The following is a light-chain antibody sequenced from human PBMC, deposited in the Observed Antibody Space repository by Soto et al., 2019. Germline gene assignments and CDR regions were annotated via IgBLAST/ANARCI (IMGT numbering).Light chain of an antibody. Sequence: QAVVTQEPSLTVSPGGTVTLTCGSSTGAVTSGHYPYWYQQRPGQAPKTLIYDANNKYPWTPARFSGSLFGGKATLTLSGAQPEDEAEYYCLLQYSEIRVFGGGTKLTVL. CDR2: DAN. J-gene: IGLJ3*02. CDR3: LLQYSEIRV. CDR1: TGAVTSGHY. V-gene: IGLV7-46*01.